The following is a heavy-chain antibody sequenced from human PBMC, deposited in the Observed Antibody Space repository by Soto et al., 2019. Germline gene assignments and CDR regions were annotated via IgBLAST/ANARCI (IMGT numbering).Heavy chain of an antibody. Sequence: SETLSLTCTLSCGSVMAPDWWNWVRQSPDKGLEWIAEVHISGHSNYNPSLRSRVSVSIDSSKNQFYLNLNSVTAADTAIYYCARVRQGCSANNCYFDPWGQGTQVTVS. V-gene: IGHV4-4*02. D-gene: IGHD1-1*01. CDR1: CGSVMAPDW. J-gene: IGHJ5*01. CDR3: ARVRQGCSANNCYFDP. CDR2: VHISGHS.